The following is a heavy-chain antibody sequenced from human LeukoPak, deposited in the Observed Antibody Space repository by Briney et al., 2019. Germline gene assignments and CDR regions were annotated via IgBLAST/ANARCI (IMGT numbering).Heavy chain of an antibody. CDR1: GFTYTTYA. CDR3: ARAAYSSSWGGFAFDI. J-gene: IGHJ3*02. Sequence: GGSLRLSCAASGFTYTTYAMHWVRRAPGKGLEWVAVISDDGSNKYYADSVKGRFTIARDNSKNTVFLQMDSLRPEDTAVYYCARAAYSSSWGGFAFDIWGQGTMVTVSS. D-gene: IGHD6-13*01. CDR2: ISDDGSNK. V-gene: IGHV3-30-3*01.